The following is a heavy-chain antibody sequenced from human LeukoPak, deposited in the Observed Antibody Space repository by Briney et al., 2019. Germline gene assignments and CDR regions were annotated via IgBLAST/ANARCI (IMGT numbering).Heavy chain of an antibody. J-gene: IGHJ5*02. CDR1: GGSISSSNYY. D-gene: IGHD3-16*02. V-gene: IGHV4-39*01. CDR2: IFDSGTT. CDR3: ARQLTNAHYDDDRYTAASHH. Sequence: PSETLSLTCTVSGGSISSSNYYWAWIRQTPGKGREWIESIFDSGTTYFNPSLNSRVTISLATSRNHFSLKLTSVTPADTALYSCARQLTNAHYDDDRYTAASHHWGQGILVPVSS.